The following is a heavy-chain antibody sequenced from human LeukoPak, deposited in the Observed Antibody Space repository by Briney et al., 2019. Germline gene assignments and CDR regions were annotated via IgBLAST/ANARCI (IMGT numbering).Heavy chain of an antibody. V-gene: IGHV4-4*02. J-gene: IGHJ3*02. CDR2: IYHSGST. CDR1: GGSISSSNW. D-gene: IGHD3-10*01. Sequence: PSGTLSLTCAVSGGSISSSNWWSWVRPPPGKGLEWIGEIYHSGSTNYNPSLKSRVTISVDKSKNQFSLKLSSVTAADTAVYYCARESRGVTDAFDIWGQGTMVTVSS. CDR3: ARESRGVTDAFDI.